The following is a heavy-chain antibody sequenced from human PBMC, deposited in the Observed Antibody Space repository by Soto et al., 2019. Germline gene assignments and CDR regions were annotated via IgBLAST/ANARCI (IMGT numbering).Heavy chain of an antibody. V-gene: IGHV3-23*01. CDR3: AKDGLSDSPSAIDY. J-gene: IGHJ4*02. Sequence: GGSLRLSCAASGFTFTKSGMSWVRQAPGKGLEWVAGTGGSGRKTYYADSVKGRFSISRDNSKNSLFLQMNSLSADDTAIYYCAKDGLSDSPSAIDYWGLGTLVTVSS. D-gene: IGHD6-13*01. CDR2: TGGSGRKT. CDR1: GFTFTKSG.